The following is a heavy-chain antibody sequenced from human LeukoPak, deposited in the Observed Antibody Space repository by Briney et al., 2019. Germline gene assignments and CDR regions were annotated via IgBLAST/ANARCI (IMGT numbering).Heavy chain of an antibody. Sequence: GGSLRLSCAASGFTFSSYAMSWVRQAPGKGLEWVSAISGSGGSTYYADSVKGRFTISRDNSKNTLYLQMNSLRAEDTAVYYCATNLQYYDFWSGYYDYWGQGTLVIVSS. D-gene: IGHD3-3*01. CDR1: GFTFSSYA. CDR3: ATNLQYYDFWSGYYDY. V-gene: IGHV3-23*01. CDR2: ISGSGGST. J-gene: IGHJ4*02.